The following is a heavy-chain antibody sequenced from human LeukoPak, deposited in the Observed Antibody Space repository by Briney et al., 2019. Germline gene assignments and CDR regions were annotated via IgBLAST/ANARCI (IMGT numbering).Heavy chain of an antibody. Sequence: GGSLRLSCAASGFTFSSYAMAWVRQAPGKGLEWVSDISGSGGRTEYAESVKGRFTISRDNSKNTLFLQMNSLRAEDTAVYYCAKEGPVGGWPHDYWGQGTPVTVSS. V-gene: IGHV3-23*01. J-gene: IGHJ4*02. CDR1: GFTFSSYA. CDR2: ISGSGGRT. CDR3: AKEGPVGGWPHDY.